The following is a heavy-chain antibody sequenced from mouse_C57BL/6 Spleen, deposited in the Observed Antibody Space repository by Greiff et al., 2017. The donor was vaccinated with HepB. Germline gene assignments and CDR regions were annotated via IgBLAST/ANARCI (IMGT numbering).Heavy chain of an antibody. CDR2: INPNNGGT. J-gene: IGHJ3*01. CDR3: ARAPLGGPFAY. CDR1: GYTFTDYY. V-gene: IGHV1-26*01. Sequence: VQLQQSGPELVKPGASVKISCKASGYTFTDYYMNWVKQSHGKSLEWIGDINPNNGGTSYNQKFKGKATLTVDKYSSTAYMELRSLTSEDSAVYYCARAPLGGPFAYWGQGTLVTVSA. D-gene: IGHD6-1*01.